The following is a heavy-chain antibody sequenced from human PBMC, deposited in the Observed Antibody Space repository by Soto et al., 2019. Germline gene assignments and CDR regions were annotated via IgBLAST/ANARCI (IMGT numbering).Heavy chain of an antibody. D-gene: IGHD2-15*01. J-gene: IGHJ5*02. Sequence: QMQLVQSGPEVKKPGTSVKVSCKASGFTFTSSAVQWVRQARGQRLEWIGWIVVGSGNTNYAQKFQERVTITRDMSTSTAYMELSSLRSEDTAVYYCAAIGALNWFDPWGQGTLVTVSS. CDR2: IVVGSGNT. CDR3: AAIGALNWFDP. CDR1: GFTFTSSA. V-gene: IGHV1-58*01.